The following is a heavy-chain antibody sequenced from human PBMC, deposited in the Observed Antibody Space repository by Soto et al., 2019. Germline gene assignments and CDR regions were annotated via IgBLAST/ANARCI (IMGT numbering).Heavy chain of an antibody. Sequence: EVQLLESGGGLVQPGGSLSLSCAASGFTFSSYAMTWVRQAPGKGLEWVSAISDSGGSMYYSDSVKGRFTISRDNSRNTLYLQMNSLRAEDTAMYYCAKGKGVGTSYYGSGSYYKAPSYFDYWGHGTLVTVSS. CDR3: AKGKGVGTSYYGSGSYYKAPSYFDY. CDR2: ISDSGGSM. V-gene: IGHV3-23*01. J-gene: IGHJ4*01. D-gene: IGHD3-10*01. CDR1: GFTFSSYA.